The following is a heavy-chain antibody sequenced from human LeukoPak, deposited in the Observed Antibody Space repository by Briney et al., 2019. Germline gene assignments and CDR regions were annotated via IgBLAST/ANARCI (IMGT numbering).Heavy chain of an antibody. CDR1: GFTFSSYS. V-gene: IGHV3-21*01. J-gene: IGHJ4*02. D-gene: IGHD3-22*01. CDR2: ISSSSSYI. CDR3: AIDPHYYDSSGYYGY. Sequence: SGGSLRLSXAASGFTFSSYSMNWVSQAPGKGLEWVSSISSSSSYIYYADSVKGRFTISRDNAKNSLYLQMNSLRAEDTAVYYCAIDPHYYDSSGYYGYWGQGTLVTVSS.